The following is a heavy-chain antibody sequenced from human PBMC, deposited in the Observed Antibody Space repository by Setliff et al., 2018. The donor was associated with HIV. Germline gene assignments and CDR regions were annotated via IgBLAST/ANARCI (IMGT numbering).Heavy chain of an antibody. D-gene: IGHD3-22*01. CDR3: ARLRITMIMMLNYFDY. J-gene: IGHJ4*02. V-gene: IGHV4-4*07. Sequence: SETLSLTCTISGGSFGVYRWSWIRQSAGRGLEWIGRIDSSGTTDYKPSLKGRVAISVDTAKNQFSLRLTSVTAADTAVYFCARLRITMIMMLNYFDYWGQGTLVTVSS. CDR1: GGSFGVYR. CDR2: IDSSGTT.